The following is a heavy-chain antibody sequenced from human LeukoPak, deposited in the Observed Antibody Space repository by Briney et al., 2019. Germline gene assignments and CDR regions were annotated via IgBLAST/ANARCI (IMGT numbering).Heavy chain of an antibody. V-gene: IGHV1-2*02. D-gene: IGHD6-19*01. Sequence: GASVKVSCKASGYTFTGYYMHWVRQAPGQGLEWMGWINPNSGGTNYAQKFQGRVTMTRDTSISTAYMELRSLRSDDTAVYYCARPTVAGRRDWFDPWGQGTLVTVSS. CDR1: GYTFTGYY. CDR3: ARPTVAGRRDWFDP. CDR2: INPNSGGT. J-gene: IGHJ5*02.